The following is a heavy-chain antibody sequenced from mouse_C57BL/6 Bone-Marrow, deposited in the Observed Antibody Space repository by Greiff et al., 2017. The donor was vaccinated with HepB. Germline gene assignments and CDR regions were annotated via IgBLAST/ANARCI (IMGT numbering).Heavy chain of an antibody. V-gene: IGHV1-19*01. CDR3: ARSRTTVVAPYYFDY. J-gene: IGHJ2*01. CDR2: INPYNGGT. CDR1: GYTFTDYY. Sequence: EVKLVESGPVLVKPGASVKMSCKASGYTFTDYYMNWAKQSHGKSLEWIGVINPYNGGTSYNQKFKGKATLTVDKSSSTAYMELNSLTSEDSAVYYCARSRTTVVAPYYFDYWGQGTTLTVSS. D-gene: IGHD1-1*01.